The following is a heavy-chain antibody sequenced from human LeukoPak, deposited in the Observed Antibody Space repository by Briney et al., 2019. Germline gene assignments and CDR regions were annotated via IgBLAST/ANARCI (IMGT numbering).Heavy chain of an antibody. CDR1: GFTFSSYI. D-gene: IGHD6-19*01. CDR2: ISSSSSYL. CDR3: ARVSSYSSGWYVDY. Sequence: GGSLRLSCAASGFTFSSYIMNWVRQAPGKGLAWVSSISSSSSYLYYAASVQGRFSIFRDNAKNSLYLQMNSLRAEDMAVYYCARVSSYSSGWYVDYWGQGTLVTVSS. V-gene: IGHV3-21*01. J-gene: IGHJ4*02.